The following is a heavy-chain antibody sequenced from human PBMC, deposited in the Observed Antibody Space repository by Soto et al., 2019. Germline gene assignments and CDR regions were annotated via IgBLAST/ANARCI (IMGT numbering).Heavy chain of an antibody. CDR3: AIDLGSGYDPGDY. V-gene: IGHV1-69*12. Sequence: QVQLVQSGAEVKKPGSSVKVSCKASGDTFTIFAISWVRQAPGQGLEWMGGIIPTIGTTNYAQRFQGRITMTGDESTDTAYMELSSLKSEDTAVYYCAIDLGSGYDPGDYWGQGTLVTVSS. J-gene: IGHJ4*02. D-gene: IGHD5-12*01. CDR1: GDTFTIFA. CDR2: IIPTIGTT.